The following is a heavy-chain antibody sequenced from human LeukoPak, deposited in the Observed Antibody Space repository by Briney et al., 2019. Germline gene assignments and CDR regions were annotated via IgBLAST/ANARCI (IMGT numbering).Heavy chain of an antibody. Sequence: GGSLRLSCAASGFIFSNYAMGWGRQAPGKGLEWVSSITGSGGNTYYADSVQGRFTFSRDNSKNTLHLQMNRLRAEDTAVYYCVRGLDYFDYWGQGTLVTVSS. D-gene: IGHD6-6*01. J-gene: IGHJ4*02. CDR3: VRGLDYFDY. CDR1: GFIFSNYA. CDR2: ITGSGGNT. V-gene: IGHV3-23*01.